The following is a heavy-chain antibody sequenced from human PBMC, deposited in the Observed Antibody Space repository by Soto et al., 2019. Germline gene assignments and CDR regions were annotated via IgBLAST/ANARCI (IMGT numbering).Heavy chain of an antibody. D-gene: IGHD1-26*01. CDR3: ARHRLLTPPVS. V-gene: IGHV4-39*01. J-gene: IGHJ5*02. CDR1: GGSISSNNYY. CDR2: IYYSGTP. Sequence: QLQLQESVPGLVKPSETLSLTCTVSGGSISSNNYYWGWIRQPPRKGLEWLGSIYYSGTPYYNPSLNNRLSISVDRSKNQFSGTLSSVTAADTAVYYCARHRLLTPPVSCGQGTLVTVSS.